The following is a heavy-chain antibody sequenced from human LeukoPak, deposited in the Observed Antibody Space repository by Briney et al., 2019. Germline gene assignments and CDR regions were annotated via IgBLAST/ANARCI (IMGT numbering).Heavy chain of an antibody. Sequence: GGSLRLSCAASGFTFSSYAMHWVRQAPGKGLEWVAVISYDGSNKYYADSVKGRFTISRDNSKNTLYLQMNSLRAEDTAVYYCAREVVSSPSYFDSWGQGTLVTVSS. D-gene: IGHD2-15*01. CDR3: AREVVSSPSYFDS. V-gene: IGHV3-30-3*01. CDR1: GFTFSSYA. CDR2: ISYDGSNK. J-gene: IGHJ4*02.